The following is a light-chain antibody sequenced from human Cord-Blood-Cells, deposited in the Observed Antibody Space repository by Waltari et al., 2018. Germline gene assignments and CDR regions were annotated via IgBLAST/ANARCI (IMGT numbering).Light chain of an antibody. J-gene: IGKJ2*03. CDR1: QSISSW. Sequence: SVGDRVTITCRASQSISSWLAWYQQKPGKAPKLLIYKASSLESGVPSRFSGSGSGTEFTLTISSLQPDDFATYYCQQYNSYSPYSFGQGTKLEIK. CDR3: QQYNSYSPYS. CDR2: KAS. V-gene: IGKV1-5*03.